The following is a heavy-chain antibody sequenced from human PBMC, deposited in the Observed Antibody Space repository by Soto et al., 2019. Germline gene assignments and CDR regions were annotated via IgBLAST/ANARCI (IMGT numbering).Heavy chain of an antibody. CDR2: IFHTWGA. D-gene: IGHD6-25*01. CDR1: SDSISGEDW. CDR3: ARVFASFSGWMYYFDF. V-gene: IGHV4-4*02. Sequence: QVQLQESGPGLVKPSETLSLTCTVSSDSISGEDWWSWVRQPPGMGLEWIGEIFHTWGANYNPSLKDRVTMEVDKYKNQFSLKLISATAADTAVYYCARVFASFSGWMYYFDFWGQGTLVSVSS. J-gene: IGHJ4*02.